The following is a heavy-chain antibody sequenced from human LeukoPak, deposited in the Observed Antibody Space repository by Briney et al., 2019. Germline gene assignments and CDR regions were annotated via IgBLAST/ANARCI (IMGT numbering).Heavy chain of an antibody. V-gene: IGHV3-74*01. J-gene: IGHJ4*02. CDR1: GFTFSNYW. Sequence: GGSLRLSCAASGFTFSNYWMHWVRQAPVKGLVWVSRIKGDGSYTNYADSVKGRFTISGDNAKNTPYLQMNSLRAEDTAVYYCARDGDAYNFDYWGQGALVTVSS. CDR2: IKGDGSYT. CDR3: ARDGDAYNFDY. D-gene: IGHD5-24*01.